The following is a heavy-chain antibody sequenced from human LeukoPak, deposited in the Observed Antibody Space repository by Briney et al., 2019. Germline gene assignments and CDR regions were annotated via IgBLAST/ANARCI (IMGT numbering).Heavy chain of an antibody. CDR3: ARGTDDYVWGTDEY. CDR1: GFTVSSNY. V-gene: IGHV3-53*01. Sequence: GGSLTLSCAASGFTVSSNYMSWVRQPPGKGLEWVSVIYSGGSTYYAHSVKGRFTISRDNSKNTLYLQMNSLRAEDTAVYYCARGTDDYVWGTDEYWGQGTLVTVSS. D-gene: IGHD3-16*01. CDR2: IYSGGST. J-gene: IGHJ4*02.